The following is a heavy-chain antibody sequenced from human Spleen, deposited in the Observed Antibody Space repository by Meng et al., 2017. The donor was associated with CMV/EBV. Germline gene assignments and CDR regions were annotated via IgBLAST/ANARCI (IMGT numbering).Heavy chain of an antibody. CDR2: IHYTGSA. CDR3: AGADYYDSSGPEY. CDR1: GHSINNGDYS. J-gene: IGHJ4*02. D-gene: IGHD3-22*01. Sequence: VPGHSINNGDYSWNWIRQHPRRGLEWLGYIHYTGSAYYNPSVRTPVIMSVDPSKNQFSLRLTSVTAADTAVYYCAGADYYDSSGPEYWGQGILVTVSS. V-gene: IGHV4-31*01.